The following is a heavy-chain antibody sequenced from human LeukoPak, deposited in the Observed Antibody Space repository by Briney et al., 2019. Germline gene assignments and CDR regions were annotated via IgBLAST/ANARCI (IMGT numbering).Heavy chain of an antibody. D-gene: IGHD3-10*01. CDR1: WASISSYY. CDR3: ATFGELGREDIFDI. CDR2: IDKSGST. V-gene: IGHV4-4*09. J-gene: IGHJ3*02. Sequence: ASETLSLTCTVSWASISSYYCTWIRQPPGKGLEWIGYIDKSGSTNYNPSLKSRVTISADTSKNQCSLKLRSVTAADTAVYYCATFGELGREDIFDIWGQGTMVTVSS.